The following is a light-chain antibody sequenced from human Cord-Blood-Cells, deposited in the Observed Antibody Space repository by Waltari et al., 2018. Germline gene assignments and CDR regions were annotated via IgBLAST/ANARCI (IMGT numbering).Light chain of an antibody. J-gene: IGKJ2*01. V-gene: IGKV2-28*01. CDR3: MQALQTPYT. Sequence: DIVMTQSPLSLPVTPGQPASLPCRSSQSLLHSNGYNYLDWYLQKPGQSPQLLIYLGSNRASGVPDRFSGSGSGTDSTLKISRVEAEDVGVYYCMQALQTPYTFGQGTKLEIK. CDR1: QSLLHSNGYNY. CDR2: LGS.